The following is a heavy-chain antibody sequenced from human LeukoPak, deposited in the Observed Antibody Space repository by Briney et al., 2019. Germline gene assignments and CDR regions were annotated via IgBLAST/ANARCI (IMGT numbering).Heavy chain of an antibody. CDR1: GFTFSSYA. Sequence: LAGGSLRLSCAASGFTFSSYAMSWVRQAPGKGLEWVSGISDSGGSTYYADSVKGRFTISRDNSQNTLYLQTSSLRAEDTAVYHWGKRRVTPSFSPFDYWGQGTLVPVPP. J-gene: IGHJ4*02. V-gene: IGHV3-23*01. D-gene: IGHD2-21*02. CDR3: GKRRVTPSFSPFDY. CDR2: ISDSGGST.